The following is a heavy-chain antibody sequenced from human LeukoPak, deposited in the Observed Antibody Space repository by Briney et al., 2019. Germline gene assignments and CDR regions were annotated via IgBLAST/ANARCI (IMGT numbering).Heavy chain of an antibody. CDR3: ARVSRIAAVQNWFDP. J-gene: IGHJ5*02. V-gene: IGHV4-39*07. CDR1: GDSIISSSYY. D-gene: IGHD6-13*01. Sequence: LETLSLTCTVSGDSIISSSYYWGYIRQPPGKGLEWIGSIYYSGSAYYNPSLRGRVTISVDTSKNQFSLKLSSVTAADTAVYYCARVSRIAAVQNWFDPWGQGTLDTVSS. CDR2: IYYSGSA.